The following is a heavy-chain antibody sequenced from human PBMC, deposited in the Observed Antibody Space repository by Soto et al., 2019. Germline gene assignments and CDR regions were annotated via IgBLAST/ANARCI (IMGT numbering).Heavy chain of an antibody. Sequence: PGGSMGLSCAASGFRFRNYAMSWVRQAPGKGLEWVSLISATGGGTYYADSVKGRFTISRDNSHNTLYLQVHSLTAEDTAVYYCAKDRRAGGNSAFYFDFWGQGAQVTVSS. V-gene: IGHV3-23*01. CDR3: AKDRRAGGNSAFYFDF. J-gene: IGHJ4*02. CDR1: GFRFRNYA. D-gene: IGHD3-16*01. CDR2: ISATGGGT.